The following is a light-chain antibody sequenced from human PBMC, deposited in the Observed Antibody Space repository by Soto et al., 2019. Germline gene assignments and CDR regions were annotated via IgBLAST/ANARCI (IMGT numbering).Light chain of an antibody. Sequence: EIVLTQSPGTLSLSPGERATLSCRASQSVDTYLAWYQQKPGQAPRLLIYDAYNRATGIPARFSGSGSGTDFNLTISSLEPEDFAVYYCQQRSTWPTFGHGTKLDIK. J-gene: IGKJ3*01. V-gene: IGKV3-11*01. CDR3: QQRSTWPT. CDR1: QSVDTY. CDR2: DAY.